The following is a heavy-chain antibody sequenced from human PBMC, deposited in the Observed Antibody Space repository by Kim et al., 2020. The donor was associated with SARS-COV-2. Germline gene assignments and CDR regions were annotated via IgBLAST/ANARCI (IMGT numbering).Heavy chain of an antibody. CDR2: IWYDGSNK. J-gene: IGHJ4*02. CDR1: GFTFSSYG. V-gene: IGHV3-33*01. Sequence: GGSLRLSCAASGFTFSSYGMHWVRQAPGKGLEWVAVIWYDGSNKYYADSVKGRFTISRDNSKNTLYLQMNSLRAEDTAVYYCARDAGLWFGDSNSGWSLAGGVDWGQGTLVTVSS. CDR3: ARDAGLWFGDSNSGWSLAGGVD. D-gene: IGHD3-10*01.